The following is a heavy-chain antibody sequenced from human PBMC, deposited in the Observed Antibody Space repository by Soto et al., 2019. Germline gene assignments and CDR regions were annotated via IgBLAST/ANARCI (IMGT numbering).Heavy chain of an antibody. CDR3: VRDSHGDY. Sequence: EVQLVESGGGLVQPGGSLRLSCAGSGFTFSNYWMHWVRQAPGKGLEWVSRIDHDGPTGYVDSVRGRFTISRDNAENTLYLQMNSLRPEDTAVYYCVRDSHGDYWGQGTLVTVSS. V-gene: IGHV3-74*01. CDR2: IDHDGPT. J-gene: IGHJ4*02. CDR1: GFTFSNYW.